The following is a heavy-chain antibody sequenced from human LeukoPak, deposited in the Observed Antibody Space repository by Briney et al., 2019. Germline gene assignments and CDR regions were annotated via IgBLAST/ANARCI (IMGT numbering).Heavy chain of an antibody. D-gene: IGHD3-22*01. V-gene: IGHV4-4*02. CDR1: GGSISSSNW. J-gene: IGHJ4*02. CDR3: ARDGYYDSSGYPYFDY. Sequence: TSQTLSLTCTVSGGSISSSNWWSWVRQPPGKGLEWIGEIYHSGSTNYNPSLKSRVTISVDKSKNQFSLKLSSVTAADTAVYYCARDGYYDSSGYPYFDYWGQGTLVTVSS. CDR2: IYHSGST.